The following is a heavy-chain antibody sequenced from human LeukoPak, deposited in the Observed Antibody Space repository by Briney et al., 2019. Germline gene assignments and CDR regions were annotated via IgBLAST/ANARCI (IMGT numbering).Heavy chain of an antibody. D-gene: IGHD6-19*01. CDR2: IWYDGSNK. CDR1: GFTFRNYG. CDR3: AKDGIAVAVDY. J-gene: IGHJ4*02. Sequence: GRSLRLSCAASGFTFRNYGMHWVRQAPGKGLEWVAVIWYDGSNKYYADSVKGRFTISRDNSKNTLYLQMNSLRAEDTAVYYCAKDGIAVAVDYWGQGTLVTVSS. V-gene: IGHV3-33*06.